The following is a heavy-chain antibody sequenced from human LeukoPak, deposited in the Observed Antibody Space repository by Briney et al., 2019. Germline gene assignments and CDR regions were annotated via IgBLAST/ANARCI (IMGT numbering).Heavy chain of an antibody. J-gene: IGHJ4*02. CDR2: ISGSGADT. CDR3: ARRLCTGTACYYFDY. CDR1: AFTFNDYA. V-gene: IGHV3-23*01. Sequence: PGVPLTLSCAASAFTFNDYAMIWLRQAPGQGLEWVAGISGSGADTYYADSVKGRFTISRDNTKNTLYLQTDTLRVEDTAVYYCARRLCTGTACYYFDYWGQGTLVTVSS. D-gene: IGHD2-8*02.